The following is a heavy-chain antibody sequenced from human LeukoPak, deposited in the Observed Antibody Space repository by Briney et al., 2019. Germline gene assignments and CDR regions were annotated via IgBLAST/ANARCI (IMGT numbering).Heavy chain of an antibody. D-gene: IGHD6-6*01. J-gene: IGHJ6*03. Sequence: PSETLSLTCTVSGGSISSRPYYWGWVRQPPGNGLELIGTVSYSGTTYYSPSLKSRVTISLDTSKNQFSLKLSSVTAADTAIYYCARDFSSSSTVYYYYYMDVWGKGTTVTVSS. CDR3: ARDFSSSSTVYYYYYMDV. CDR1: GGSISSRPYY. V-gene: IGHV4-39*07. CDR2: VSYSGTT.